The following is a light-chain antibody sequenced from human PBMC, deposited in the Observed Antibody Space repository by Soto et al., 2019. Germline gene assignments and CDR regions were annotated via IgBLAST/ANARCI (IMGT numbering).Light chain of an antibody. Sequence: EIVMTQSPAILSVSPAETATLSCRASQSVAKDLAWYQHKPGQTPRLLIHGASNRASGIPARFSGAGSGTEFTLTISSLQSEDFAVYYCQQYNKWPQTFGQGTRLEIK. CDR1: QSVAKD. J-gene: IGKJ5*01. V-gene: IGKV3-15*01. CDR3: QQYNKWPQT. CDR2: GAS.